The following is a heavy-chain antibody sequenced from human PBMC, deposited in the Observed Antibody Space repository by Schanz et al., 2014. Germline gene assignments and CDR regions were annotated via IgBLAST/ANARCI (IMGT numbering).Heavy chain of an antibody. CDR3: ARVQDDILTGSEYYYGMDV. Sequence: QVQLVQSGAEVKKPGSSVKVSCKASGGTFSTYTISWVRQAPGQGLEWVGWISPYTGNTHYFDKMEGRVTMTTDTSTSTAYMELRSLRSDDTAVYYCARVQDDILTGSEYYYGMDVWGQGTTVTVSS. V-gene: IGHV1-18*01. CDR1: GGTFSTYT. D-gene: IGHD3-9*01. CDR2: ISPYTGNT. J-gene: IGHJ6*02.